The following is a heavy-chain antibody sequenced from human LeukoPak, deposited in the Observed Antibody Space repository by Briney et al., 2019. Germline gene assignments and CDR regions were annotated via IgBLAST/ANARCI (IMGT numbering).Heavy chain of an antibody. CDR2: IYSGGST. J-gene: IGHJ6*02. Sequence: GGSLRLSCAASGFTVSSNYMSWVRQAPGKGLEWVAVIYSGGSTYYADSVKGRFTISRENSKNTLYLQMNSLRAEDTAVYYCARDPEGYSYGYYYYYGMDVWGQGTTVTVSS. CDR1: GFTVSSNY. CDR3: ARDPEGYSYGYYYYYGMDV. D-gene: IGHD5-18*01. V-gene: IGHV3-66*01.